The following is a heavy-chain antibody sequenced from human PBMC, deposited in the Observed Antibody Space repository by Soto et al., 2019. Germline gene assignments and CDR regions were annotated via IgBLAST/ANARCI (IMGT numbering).Heavy chain of an antibody. D-gene: IGHD4-4*01. CDR2: ISAYNGNT. CDR1: GYTFTSYG. J-gene: IGHJ5*02. CDR3: ARDRSSTTYSSNWFDP. Sequence: QVQLVQSGAEVKKPGASVKVSCKASGYTFTSYGISWVRQAPGQGLDWMGWISAYNGNTNYAQKLQGRVTMTTDTSTSIAYMERRSLRSDDTAVYCCARDRSSTTYSSNWFDPWGQGTLVTVSS. V-gene: IGHV1-18*04.